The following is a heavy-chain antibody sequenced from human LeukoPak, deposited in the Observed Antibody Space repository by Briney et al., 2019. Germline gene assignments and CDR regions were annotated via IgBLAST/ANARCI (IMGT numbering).Heavy chain of an antibody. D-gene: IGHD6-19*01. V-gene: IGHV3-53*01. CDR1: GFIVSSSY. CDR2: IYSSGST. Sequence: PGGSLRLSCAGSGFIVSSSYTSWVRQAPGKGLEWVSAIYSSGSTDYADSVRGRFTIARDTSKNMVYLQMNSLTAEDTAIYYCARRTGAAPGEFFLYWGQGTLVTVSS. CDR3: ARRTGAAPGEFFLY. J-gene: IGHJ1*01.